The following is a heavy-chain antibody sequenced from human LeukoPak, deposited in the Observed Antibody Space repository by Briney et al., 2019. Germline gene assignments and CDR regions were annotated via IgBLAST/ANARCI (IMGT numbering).Heavy chain of an antibody. Sequence: GGSLRLSCAASGFTFSSYGMSWVRQAPGKGLEWVANIKQDGSEKYYVDSVKGRFTISRDNAKKSLYLQMNSLRAEDTAIYYCARGAMAAAGYWGQGTLVTVSS. CDR1: GFTFSSYG. V-gene: IGHV3-7*01. J-gene: IGHJ4*02. CDR3: ARGAMAAAGY. CDR2: IKQDGSEK. D-gene: IGHD6-13*01.